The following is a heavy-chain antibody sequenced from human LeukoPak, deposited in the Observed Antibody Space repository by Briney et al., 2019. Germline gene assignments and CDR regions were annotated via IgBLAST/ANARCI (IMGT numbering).Heavy chain of an antibody. J-gene: IGHJ4*02. CDR2: INPNSGGT. CDR3: ARVGDYVWGMYYLDN. D-gene: IGHD3-16*01. Sequence: ASVKVSCKASGYTFTSYYMHWVRQAPGQGLEWMGWINPNSGGTNYAQKFQGRVTMTEDTSTDTAYMELSSLRSEDTAVYYCARVGDYVWGMYYLDNWGQGTLVTVSS. V-gene: IGHV1-2*02. CDR1: GYTFTSYY.